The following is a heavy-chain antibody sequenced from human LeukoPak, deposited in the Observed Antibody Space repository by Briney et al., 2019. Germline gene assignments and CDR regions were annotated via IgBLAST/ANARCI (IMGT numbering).Heavy chain of an antibody. Sequence: GGAPTLSCAASGFNFSSFEMNWGRPAPGEGLGLVSYISSSGSTIYYAEYVQGRFTISRDNAKNSLYLQMNSLRAEDTAVYYCAREGMVRGVFDYWGQGTLVTVSS. D-gene: IGHD3-10*01. CDR2: ISSSGSTI. CDR1: GFNFSSFE. J-gene: IGHJ4*02. V-gene: IGHV3-48*03. CDR3: AREGMVRGVFDY.